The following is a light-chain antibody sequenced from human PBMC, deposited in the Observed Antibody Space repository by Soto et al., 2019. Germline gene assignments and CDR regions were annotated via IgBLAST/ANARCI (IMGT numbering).Light chain of an antibody. J-gene: IGKJ2*01. Sequence: EIVLTQSPGTLSLSPGERATLSCRASQSVSSSYLAWYQQKPAQAPRLLIYGASSRATGIPDRFSGSWSGTDFTLTISRLEPEDFAVYYCQQYGSSPRTFGQGTKLEIK. CDR3: QQYGSSPRT. V-gene: IGKV3-20*01. CDR2: GAS. CDR1: QSVSSSY.